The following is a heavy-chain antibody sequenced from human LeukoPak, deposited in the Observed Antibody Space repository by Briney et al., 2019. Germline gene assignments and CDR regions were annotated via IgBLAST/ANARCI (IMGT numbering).Heavy chain of an antibody. J-gene: IGHJ4*02. V-gene: IGHV1-69*04. Sequence: GASVKVSCRASGYTFSSYAISWVRQAPGQGLEWMGRIIPILGIANYAQKFQGRVTITADKSTSTAYMELSSLRSEDTAVYYCARSRDCSGGSCYRGNFDYWGQGTLVTVSS. D-gene: IGHD2-15*01. CDR3: ARSRDCSGGSCYRGNFDY. CDR2: IIPILGIA. CDR1: GYTFSSYA.